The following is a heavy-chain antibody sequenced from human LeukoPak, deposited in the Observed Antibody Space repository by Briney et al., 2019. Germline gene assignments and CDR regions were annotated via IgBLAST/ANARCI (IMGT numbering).Heavy chain of an antibody. D-gene: IGHD3-22*01. J-gene: IGHJ4*02. V-gene: IGHV1-24*01. CDR1: GYTLTELS. Sequence: GASVKVSCKVSGYTLTELSMHWVRQAPGKGLEWMGGFDPEGGETIYAQKFQGRVTMTEDTSTDTAYMELSSLRSEDTAVYYCATAPKYYYDSSGYYYSDYWGQGTLVTVSS. CDR2: FDPEGGET. CDR3: ATAPKYYYDSSGYYYSDY.